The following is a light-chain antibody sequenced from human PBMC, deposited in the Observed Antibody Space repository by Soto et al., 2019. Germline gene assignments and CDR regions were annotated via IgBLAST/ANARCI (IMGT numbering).Light chain of an antibody. J-gene: IGLJ3*02. CDR1: SSDVGGYKF. V-gene: IGLV2-14*01. Sequence: QSALTQPASVSGSPGQSITMSCTGTSSDVGGYKFVSWYQQNPGKAPKLIIYEVRNRPSGVSNRFSGSKSGNTASLTISGLQAEDEADYYCSSYTSSSTLLFGGGTQLTVL. CDR2: EVR. CDR3: SSYTSSSTLL.